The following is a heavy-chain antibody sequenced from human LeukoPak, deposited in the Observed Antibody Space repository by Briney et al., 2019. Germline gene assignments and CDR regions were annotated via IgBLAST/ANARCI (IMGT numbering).Heavy chain of an antibody. D-gene: IGHD1-7*01. CDR2: ISGSGVST. J-gene: IGHJ4*02. Sequence: PGGSLRLSCATSGVRFSSYAMSWVRQAPGKGLGWVSAISGSGVSTYYADSVKGRFTVSRDNSKNTLYLQMSSLRAEDTAVYYCAKDERNWNYNLASQTYDWGQGTLVTVSS. CDR3: AKDERNWNYNLASQTYD. V-gene: IGHV3-23*01. CDR1: GVRFSSYA.